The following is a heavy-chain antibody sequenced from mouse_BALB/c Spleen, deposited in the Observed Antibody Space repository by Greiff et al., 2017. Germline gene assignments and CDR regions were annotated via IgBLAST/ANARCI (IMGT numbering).Heavy chain of an antibody. Sequence: VQLKESGGGLVQPGGSRKLSCAASGFTFSSFGMHWVRQAPEKGLEWVAYISSGSSTIYYADTVKGRFTISRDNPKNTLFLQMTSLRSEDTAMYYCARGYYGSSYVKGYAMDYWGQGTSVTVSS. CDR3: ARGYYGSSYVKGYAMDY. V-gene: IGHV5-17*02. D-gene: IGHD1-1*01. CDR2: ISSGSSTI. CDR1: GFTFSSFG. J-gene: IGHJ4*01.